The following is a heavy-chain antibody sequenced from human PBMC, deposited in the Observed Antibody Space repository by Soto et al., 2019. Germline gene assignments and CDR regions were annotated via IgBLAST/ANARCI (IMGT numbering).Heavy chain of an antibody. CDR2: INSNSGDT. J-gene: IGHJ5*02. V-gene: IGHV1-2*02. CDR3: ARNDYYDSIGYYQIRWFDP. Sequence: QVQLVQSGAEVKKPGSSVKVSCKASGGTFSSYAISWVRQAPGQGLEWMGWINSNSGDTNYAQKFQGRVTMTRDTSISTAYMELSRLRSDDTAVYYCARNDYYDSIGYYQIRWFDPWGQGTLVTVSS. CDR1: GGTFSSYA. D-gene: IGHD3-22*01.